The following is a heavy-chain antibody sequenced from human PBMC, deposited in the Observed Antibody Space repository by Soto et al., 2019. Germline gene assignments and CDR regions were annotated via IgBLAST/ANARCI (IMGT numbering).Heavy chain of an antibody. CDR2: IYYSGST. D-gene: IGHD3-10*01. J-gene: IGHJ4*02. CDR3: ARDLWFGELSLGY. V-gene: IGHV4-30-4*01. CDR1: GGSISSGDYY. Sequence: SETLSLTCTVSGGSISSGDYYWSWIRQPPGRGLEWIGYIYYSGSTYYNPSLKSRVTISVDTSKNQFSLKLSSVTAADTAVYYCARDLWFGELSLGYWGQGTLVTVSS.